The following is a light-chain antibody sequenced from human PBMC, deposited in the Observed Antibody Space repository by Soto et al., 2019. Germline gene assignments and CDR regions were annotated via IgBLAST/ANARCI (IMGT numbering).Light chain of an antibody. V-gene: IGKV1-17*03. Sequence: DIQMTQSPSALSASVGDRVTITCRARQDISNYLAWFQQKPGKVPKRLIYAASNLQSGVPSRFSGSGSGTDFTLTISSLQPEDFATYYCLQDYNYPRTFGQGTKVDIK. CDR1: QDISNY. CDR3: LQDYNYPRT. J-gene: IGKJ1*01. CDR2: AAS.